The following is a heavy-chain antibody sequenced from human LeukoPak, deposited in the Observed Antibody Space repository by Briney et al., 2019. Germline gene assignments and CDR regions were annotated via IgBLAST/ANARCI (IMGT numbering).Heavy chain of an antibody. V-gene: IGHV3-23*01. D-gene: IGHD3-22*01. CDR3: AKTNHYYDDNGSPKYFDY. Sequence: PGGSLRLSCAASGFTFSSYAMSWVRQAPGKGLEWVSAISGSGDTTYHADSVKGRFTISRDNSKNTVYLQVNSLSAEDTAVYYCAKTNHYYDDNGSPKYFDYWGQGTLVTVSS. CDR2: ISGSGDTT. J-gene: IGHJ4*02. CDR1: GFTFSSYA.